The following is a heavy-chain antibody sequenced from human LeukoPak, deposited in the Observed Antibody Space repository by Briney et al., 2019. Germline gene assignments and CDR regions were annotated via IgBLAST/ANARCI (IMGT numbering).Heavy chain of an antibody. V-gene: IGHV3-23*01. D-gene: IGHD3-10*01. CDR1: GFTFSSYA. CDR3: AKDQRFGDLDDY. CDR2: ISGSGGST. J-gene: IGHJ4*02. Sequence: GGSLRLSCAASGFTFSSYAMSWVRQAPGKGPEWVSAISGSGGSTYYADSVKGRFAISRDNSKNTLYLQMTSLRAEDTAVYYCAKDQRFGDLDDYRGQGTLVTVSS.